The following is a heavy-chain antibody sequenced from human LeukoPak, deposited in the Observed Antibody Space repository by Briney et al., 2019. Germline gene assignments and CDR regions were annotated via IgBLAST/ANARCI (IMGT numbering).Heavy chain of an antibody. J-gene: IGHJ4*02. Sequence: PGRSLRLSCAASGFTFSSYAMHWVRQAPGKGLEWVAVISYDGSNKYYADSVKGRFTISRDNSKNTLYLQMNSLRAEDTAVYYCARDLSSSSWFDYWGQGTLVTVSS. CDR2: ISYDGSNK. CDR1: GFTFSSYA. CDR3: ARDLSSSSWFDY. D-gene: IGHD6-13*01. V-gene: IGHV3-30-3*01.